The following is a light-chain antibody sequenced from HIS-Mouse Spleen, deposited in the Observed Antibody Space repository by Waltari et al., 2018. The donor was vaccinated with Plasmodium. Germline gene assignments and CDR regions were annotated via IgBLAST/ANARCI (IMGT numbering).Light chain of an antibody. CDR2: GAS. V-gene: IGKV3-15*01. CDR3: QQYNNWSVT. CDR1: QSVSSN. Sequence: EIVMTQSPATLSVSPGERATLSCRASQSVSSNLACYQQKPGQAPRLLIYGASTRATGIPARFSGSGSGTEFTLTISSLQSEDFAVYYCQQYNNWSVTFGPGTKVDIK. J-gene: IGKJ3*01.